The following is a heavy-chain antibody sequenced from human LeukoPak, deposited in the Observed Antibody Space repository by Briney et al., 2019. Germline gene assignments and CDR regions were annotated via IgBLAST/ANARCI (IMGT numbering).Heavy chain of an antibody. D-gene: IGHD2-15*01. V-gene: IGHV4-59*08. CDR2: IYYSGST. J-gene: IGHJ4*02. CDR3: ARHTLVAASSFDY. CDR1: GGSISSYY. Sequence: PSETLSLTCTVSGGSISSYYWSWIQQPPGKGLEWIGYIYYSGSTNYNPSLKSRVTISVDTSKNQFSLNLSSVTAADTAVYYCARHTLVAASSFDYWGRGTLVTVSS.